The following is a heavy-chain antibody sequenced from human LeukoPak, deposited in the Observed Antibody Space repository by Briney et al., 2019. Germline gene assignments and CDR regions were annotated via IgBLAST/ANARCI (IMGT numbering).Heavy chain of an antibody. CDR1: GFTFSNSR. D-gene: IGHD3-22*01. J-gene: IGHJ2*01. CDR2: INQDGSEM. CDR3: ARAQGSMIVVRTTNCYFDL. V-gene: IGHV3-7*01. Sequence: AGSLRLSCAASGFTFSNSRKNWVRQAQGKGLEWLANINQDGSEMYYVDSVKGRFTISRDNSKNYLYLQINSLRADDTAVYYCARAQGSMIVVRTTNCYFDLWGRGTLVTVSS.